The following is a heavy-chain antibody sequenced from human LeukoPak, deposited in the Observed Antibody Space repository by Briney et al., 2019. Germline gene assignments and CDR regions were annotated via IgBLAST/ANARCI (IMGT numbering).Heavy chain of an antibody. Sequence: GGSLRLSCAASGLMLSGHYMSWLRQAPGKGVEWISYISSTITTIYYADCVKGRFTISRDNAKNYVYLQMSSLRAEDTAVYYCARGDCSATSCYYFDNWGQGTLVTVSS. CDR2: ISSTITTI. CDR1: GLMLSGHY. J-gene: IGHJ4*01. CDR3: ARGDCSATSCYYFDN. D-gene: IGHD2-15*01. V-gene: IGHV3-11*04.